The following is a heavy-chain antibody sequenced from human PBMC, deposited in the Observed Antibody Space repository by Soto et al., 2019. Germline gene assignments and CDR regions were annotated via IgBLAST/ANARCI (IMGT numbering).Heavy chain of an antibody. J-gene: IGHJ6*03. V-gene: IGHV1-18*01. D-gene: IGHD5-12*01. CDR2: ISAYNGNT. CDR3: ARVDSGYEFAYYYYMDV. Sequence: LKVSCKASGYTFTSDVISWVRQATGQGLEWMGWISAYNGNTNYAQKLQGRVNMTADTPTSTAYMELSSLRSDDTAVYYCARVDSGYEFAYYYYMDVWGKGTTVTVSS. CDR1: GYTFTSDV.